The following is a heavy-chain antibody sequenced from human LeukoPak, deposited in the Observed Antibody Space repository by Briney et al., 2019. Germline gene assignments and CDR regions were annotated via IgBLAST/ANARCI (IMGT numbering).Heavy chain of an antibody. Sequence: GGSLRLSCAASGFTFSDYYMSWIRQAPGKGLEWVSYISSSGSTIYYADSVKGRFTISRDNAKNSLYLQMNSLRAEDTAVYYCAREFYKGDFWSGNDWGQGTLVTVSP. CDR3: AREFYKGDFWSGND. CDR1: GFTFSDYY. D-gene: IGHD3-3*01. V-gene: IGHV3-11*01. CDR2: ISSSGSTI. J-gene: IGHJ4*02.